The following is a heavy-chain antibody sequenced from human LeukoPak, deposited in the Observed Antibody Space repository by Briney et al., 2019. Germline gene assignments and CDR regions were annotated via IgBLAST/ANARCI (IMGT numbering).Heavy chain of an antibody. CDR2: ISSSTNFI. V-gene: IGHV3-21*01. CDR1: GFTFSSYS. J-gene: IGHJ4*02. CDR3: ARDMRYCSGGSSYSSPYFDY. Sequence: GGSLRLSCAASGFTFSSYSVTWVRQAPGKGLEWVSSISSSTNFIYYADSVKGRFTISRDNAKNSLYLQMNSLRAEDTAVYYCARDMRYCSGGSSYSSPYFDYWGQGTLVTVSS. D-gene: IGHD2-15*01.